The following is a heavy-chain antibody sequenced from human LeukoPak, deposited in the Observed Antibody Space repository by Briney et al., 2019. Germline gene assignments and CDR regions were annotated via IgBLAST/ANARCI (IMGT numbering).Heavy chain of an antibody. CDR2: IDWDEDN. CDR3: ARMRDLYWFDP. Sequence: SGPSLSNLTQTLTLTGTFSGFSLSTIGVCGSWIRQPPGKALEWLARIDWDEDNYYSTSLKTRLTIYKETSKTPVVLTMTNMDPVDTATYQCARMRDLYWFDPWGQGTLVIVSS. CDR1: GFSLSTIGVC. V-gene: IGHV2-70*11. J-gene: IGHJ5*02.